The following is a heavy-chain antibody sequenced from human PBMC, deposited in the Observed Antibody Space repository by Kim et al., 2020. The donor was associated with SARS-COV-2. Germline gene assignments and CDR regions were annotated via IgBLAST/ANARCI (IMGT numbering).Heavy chain of an antibody. J-gene: IGHJ4*02. Sequence: GGSLRLSCAASGFTFSSYGMHWVRQAPGKGLEWVAVISYDGSNKYYADSVKGRFTISRDNSKNTLYLQMNSLRAEDTAVYYCAKTAPGEWELQLEFDYWGQGTLVTVSS. CDR3: AKTAPGEWELQLEFDY. V-gene: IGHV3-30*18. CDR2: ISYDGSNK. CDR1: GFTFSSYG. D-gene: IGHD1-26*01.